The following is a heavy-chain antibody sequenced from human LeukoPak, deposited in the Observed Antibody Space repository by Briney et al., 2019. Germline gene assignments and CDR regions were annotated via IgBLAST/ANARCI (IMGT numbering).Heavy chain of an antibody. Sequence: SVKVSCKASGGTFSSYAISWVRQASGQGLEWMGGIIPIFGTANYAQKFQGRVTITADESTSTAYMELSSLRSEDTAVYYCAREGGYSGYDYYYYGMDVWGQGTTVTVSS. CDR2: IIPIFGTA. CDR1: GGTFSSYA. CDR3: AREGGYSGYDYYYYGMDV. V-gene: IGHV1-69*13. J-gene: IGHJ6*02. D-gene: IGHD5-12*01.